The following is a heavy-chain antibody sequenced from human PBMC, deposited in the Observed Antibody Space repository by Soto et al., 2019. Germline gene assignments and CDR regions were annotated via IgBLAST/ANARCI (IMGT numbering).Heavy chain of an antibody. CDR2: ISWNSGSI. CDR3: AKDIGEAAAAGNWFDP. J-gene: IGHJ5*02. V-gene: IGHV3-9*01. D-gene: IGHD6-13*01. Sequence: GGSLRLSCAASGFTFDDYAMHWVRQAPGKGLEWVSGISWNSGSIGYADSVKGRFTISRDNAKNSLYLQMNSLRAEDTALYYCAKDIGEAAAAGNWFDPWGQGTLVTVSS. CDR1: GFTFDDYA.